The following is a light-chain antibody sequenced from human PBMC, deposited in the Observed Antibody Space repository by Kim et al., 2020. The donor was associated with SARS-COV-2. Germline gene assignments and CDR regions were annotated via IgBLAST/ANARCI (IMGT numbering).Light chain of an antibody. CDR3: QAWDSSTAYV. J-gene: IGLJ1*01. CDR2: QDT. V-gene: IGLV3-1*01. CDR1: KLGDKY. Sequence: SYELTQPPSVSVSPGQTASITCSGDKLGDKYACWYQQRPGQSPLLVIYQDTKRPSVIPERFSGSNSGNTATLTISETQAMDEADYYCQAWDSSTAYVFGT.